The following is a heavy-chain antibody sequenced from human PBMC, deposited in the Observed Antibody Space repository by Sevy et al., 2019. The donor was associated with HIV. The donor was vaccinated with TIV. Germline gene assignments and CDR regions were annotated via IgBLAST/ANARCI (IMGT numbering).Heavy chain of an antibody. V-gene: IGHV3-21*01. Sequence: GGSLRLSCAASGFTFSSYSMNWVRQAPGKGLEWVSSISSSSSYIYYADSVKGRFTISRDNAKNSLYLQMNSLRAEDTAVYYCARELVVVAATDYYYYYYMDVWGKGTTVTVSS. J-gene: IGHJ6*03. CDR3: ARELVVVAATDYYYYYYMDV. CDR2: ISSSSSYI. CDR1: GFTFSSYS. D-gene: IGHD2-15*01.